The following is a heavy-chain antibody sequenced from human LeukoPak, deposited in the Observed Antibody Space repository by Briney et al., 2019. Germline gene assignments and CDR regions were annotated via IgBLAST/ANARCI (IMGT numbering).Heavy chain of an antibody. J-gene: IGHJ3*02. CDR2: IYYSGST. CDR1: GGSFSSYY. Sequence: PSETLSLTCTVSGGSFSSYYWSCIRQPPGKGLEWIGYIYYSGSTNYNPSLKSRVTISVDTSKNQFSLKLSSVTAADTAVYYCARRLLGRGNGGQPGGRGAFDIWGQGTMVTVSS. CDR3: ARRLLGRGNGGQPGGRGAFDI. D-gene: IGHD4-23*01. V-gene: IGHV4-59*12.